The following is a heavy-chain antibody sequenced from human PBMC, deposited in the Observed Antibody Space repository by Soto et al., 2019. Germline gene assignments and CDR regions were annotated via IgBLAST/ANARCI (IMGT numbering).Heavy chain of an antibody. CDR3: AKDLQSSEALWFGEVNYYGMDV. Sequence: QVQLVESGGGVVQPGRSLRLSCAASGYTFSSYGMHWVRQAPGKGLEWVAVISYDGSNKYYADSVKGRFTISRDNSKNTLYLQMNSLRAEDTAVYYCAKDLQSSEALWFGEVNYYGMDVWGQGTTVTVSS. V-gene: IGHV3-30*18. CDR1: GYTFSSYG. CDR2: ISYDGSNK. D-gene: IGHD3-10*01. J-gene: IGHJ6*02.